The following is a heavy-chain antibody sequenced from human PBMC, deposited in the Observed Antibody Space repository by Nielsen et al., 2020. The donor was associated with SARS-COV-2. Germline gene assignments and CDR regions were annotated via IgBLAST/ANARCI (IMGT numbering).Heavy chain of an antibody. CDR2: IIPSFGTE. CDR1: GDTFRSHA. CDR3: ARVRGSCSSSTCPMDY. Sequence: SVKVSCKASGDTFRSHAISWVRQAPGQGLEWMGGIIPSFGTEIYAQKLQGRITITADELTNTVYMELYSLRSEDTAVFYCARVRGSCSSSTCPMDYWGQGTLVTVS. J-gene: IGHJ4*02. D-gene: IGHD2-2*01. V-gene: IGHV1-69*13.